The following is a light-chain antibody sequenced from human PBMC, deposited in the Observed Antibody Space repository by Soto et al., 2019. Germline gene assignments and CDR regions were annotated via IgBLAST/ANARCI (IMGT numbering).Light chain of an antibody. Sequence: EIVLTQSPGTLSLSPGDRVTLSCRASQSVSSTYLAWNQQTPGQAPRLLIYGASSRATGIPDRFSGSGSETDFTLTISRLEPEDFAVYYCQKYDTSPLTFGQGTKVEIK. J-gene: IGKJ1*01. CDR2: GAS. V-gene: IGKV3-20*01. CDR1: QSVSSTY. CDR3: QKYDTSPLT.